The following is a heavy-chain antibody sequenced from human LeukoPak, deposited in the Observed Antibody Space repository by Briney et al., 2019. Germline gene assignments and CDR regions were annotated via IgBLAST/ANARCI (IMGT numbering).Heavy chain of an antibody. CDR1: GGTFSSYA. Sequence: ASVKVSCKASGGTFSSYAISWVRQAPGQGLEWMGGIIPIFGTANYAQKFQGRVTITADKSTSTAYMELSSLRSEDTAVYYCAREFVSSTAPFSRNWFDPWGQGTLVTVSS. CDR2: IIPIFGTA. J-gene: IGHJ5*02. V-gene: IGHV1-69*06. D-gene: IGHD6-13*01. CDR3: AREFVSSTAPFSRNWFDP.